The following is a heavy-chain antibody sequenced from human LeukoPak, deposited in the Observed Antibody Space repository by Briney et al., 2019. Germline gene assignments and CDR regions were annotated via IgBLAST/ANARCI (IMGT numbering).Heavy chain of an antibody. V-gene: IGHV4-39*01. D-gene: IGHD6-13*01. Sequence: PSQTLSLTCTVSGGSISSSSYYWGWIRQPPGKGLEWIGSIYYSGSTYYNPSLKSRVTISVDTSKNQFSLKLSSVTAADTAVYYCARHGLIAVAGTLLNNWFDPWGQGTLVTVSS. CDR2: IYYSGST. CDR3: ARHGLIAVAGTLLNNWFDP. J-gene: IGHJ5*02. CDR1: GGSISSSSYY.